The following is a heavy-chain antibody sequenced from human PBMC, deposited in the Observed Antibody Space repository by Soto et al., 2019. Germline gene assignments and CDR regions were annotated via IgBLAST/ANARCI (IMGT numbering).Heavy chain of an antibody. J-gene: IGHJ5*02. Sequence: PSETLSLTCAVYGGSFSGYYWSWIRQPPGKGLEWIGEINHSGSTNYNPSLKSRVTISVDTSKNQFSLKLSSVTAADTAVYYCARGRGLLLWCGESNNGLDPWGQGTLVTVSS. D-gene: IGHD3-10*01. V-gene: IGHV4-34*01. CDR3: ARGRGLLLWCGESNNGLDP. CDR1: GGSFSGYY. CDR2: INHSGST.